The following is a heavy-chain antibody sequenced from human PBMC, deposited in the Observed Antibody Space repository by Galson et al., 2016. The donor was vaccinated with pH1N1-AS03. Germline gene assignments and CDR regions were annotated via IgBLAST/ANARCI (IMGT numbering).Heavy chain of an antibody. CDR2: ISGNGVST. CDR1: GFTFSSYA. J-gene: IGHJ4*02. V-gene: IGHV3-64*01. Sequence: SLRLSCAASGFTFSSYAMYWVRQAPGKGLEYVSAISGNGVSTYYASSVKDRFTISRDNSRNTLFLQMGSLRPEDMAVYYCARGPFSYSNYWFPPPDYWGQGALVTVSS. CDR3: ARGPFSYSNYWFPPPDY. D-gene: IGHD6-13*01.